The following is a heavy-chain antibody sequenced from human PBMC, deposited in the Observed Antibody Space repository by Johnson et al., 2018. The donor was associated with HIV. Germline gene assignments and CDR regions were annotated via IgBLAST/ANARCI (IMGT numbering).Heavy chain of an antibody. V-gene: IGHV3-53*01. CDR1: GFTVSSNY. CDR3: ARDLRCSGYEYDFDS. D-gene: IGHD5-12*01. Sequence: VQLVESGGGLIQPGGSLRPSCAASGFTVSSNYMSWVRQAPGKGLEWVSVIYNDGNTYYADSVKGRFTISRDNSKNTLYLQMNSLRAEDTAVYYCARDLRCSGYEYDFDSWGQGKMVTVSA. CDR2: IYNDGNT. J-gene: IGHJ3*02.